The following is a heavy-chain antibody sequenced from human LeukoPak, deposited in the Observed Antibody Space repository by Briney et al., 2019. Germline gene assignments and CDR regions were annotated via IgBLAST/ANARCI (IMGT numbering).Heavy chain of an antibody. D-gene: IGHD3-22*01. CDR1: GYTFTGYY. CDR2: INPNSGGT. CDR3: ARVGGYYYDSSGYYVLDY. J-gene: IGHJ4*02. Sequence: SVKVSCKASGYTFTGYYMHWVRQAPGQGLEWMGWINPNSGGTNYAQKFQGRVTMTRDTSISTAYMELSRLRSDDTAVYYCARVGGYYYDSSGYYVLDYWGQGTLVTVSS. V-gene: IGHV1-2*02.